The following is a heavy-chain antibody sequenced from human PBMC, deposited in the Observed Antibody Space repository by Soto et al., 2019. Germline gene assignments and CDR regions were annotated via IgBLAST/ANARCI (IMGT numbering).Heavy chain of an antibody. D-gene: IGHD6-13*01. Sequence: GGSLRLSCAASGFTVSSNYMSWVRQAPGKGLEWVSVIYSGVSTYYADSVKGRFTISRDNSKNTLYLQMGSLRAEDMAVYYCARVLSSSWYSDYWGQGTLVTVSS. J-gene: IGHJ4*02. CDR2: IYSGVST. V-gene: IGHV3-66*01. CDR1: GFTVSSNY. CDR3: ARVLSSSWYSDY.